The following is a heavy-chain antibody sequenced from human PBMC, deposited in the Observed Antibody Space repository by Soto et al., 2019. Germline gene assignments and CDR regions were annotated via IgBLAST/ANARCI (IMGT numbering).Heavy chain of an antibody. D-gene: IGHD4-4*01. CDR3: ARDRDMTTSYYYGMDV. V-gene: IGHV1-2*02. Sequence: GASVKVSCKASGYTFTGYYMHWVRQAPGRGLEWMGWINPNSGGTNYAQKFQGRVTMTRDTSISTAYMELSRLRSDDTAVYYCARDRDMTTSYYYGMDVWGQGTTVTVSS. CDR1: GYTFTGYY. J-gene: IGHJ6*02. CDR2: INPNSGGT.